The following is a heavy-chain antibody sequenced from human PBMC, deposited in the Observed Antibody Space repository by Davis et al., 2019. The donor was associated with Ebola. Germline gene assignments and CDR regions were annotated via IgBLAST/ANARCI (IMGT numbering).Heavy chain of an antibody. D-gene: IGHD3-9*01. V-gene: IGHV3-33*01. Sequence: GESLKISCAASGFTVSSNHMSWVRQAPGKGLEWVAVIWYDGSNKYYADSVKGRFTISRDNSKNTLYLQMNSLRAEDTAVYYCARDPSSYDILTGSCDYWGQGTLVTVSS. CDR3: ARDPSSYDILTGSCDY. CDR2: IWYDGSNK. CDR1: GFTVSSNH. J-gene: IGHJ4*02.